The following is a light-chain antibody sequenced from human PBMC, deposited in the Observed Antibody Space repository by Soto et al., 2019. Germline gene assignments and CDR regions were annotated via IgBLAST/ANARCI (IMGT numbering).Light chain of an antibody. CDR1: QSISSF. J-gene: IGKJ1*01. V-gene: IGKV3-20*01. CDR2: GAS. Sequence: EIVLTQSPATLSLSPGERATLSCRASQSISSFLAWYQQALGQAPRLLIYGASNRATGIPDRFSGSGSGTDFTLTISRLEPEDSAVYYCQKYGSSPTWTFGQGTKVDIK. CDR3: QKYGSSPTWT.